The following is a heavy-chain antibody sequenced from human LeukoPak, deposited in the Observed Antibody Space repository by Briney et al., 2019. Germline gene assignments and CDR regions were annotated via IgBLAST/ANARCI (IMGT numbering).Heavy chain of an antibody. CDR1: GFTFSSYG. J-gene: IGHJ4*02. CDR3: AKGKTTVTTVFDY. Sequence: GGSLGLSCAASGFTFSSYGMHWVRQAPGKGLEWVAVISYDGSNKYYADSVKGRFTISRDNSKNTLYLQMNSLRAEDTAVYYCAKGKTTVTTVFDYWGQGTLVTVSS. D-gene: IGHD4-17*01. V-gene: IGHV3-30*18. CDR2: ISYDGSNK.